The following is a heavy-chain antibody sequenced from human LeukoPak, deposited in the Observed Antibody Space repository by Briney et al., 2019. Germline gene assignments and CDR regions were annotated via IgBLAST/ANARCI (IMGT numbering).Heavy chain of an antibody. Sequence: GGSLRLSCAASGFTFSSYEMNWVRQAPGKGLEWVSYISSSGSTIYYADSVKGRFTISRDNAKNSLYLQMNSLRAEDTAVYYCARVHYGSGSYGGGDWGQGTLVTVSS. CDR3: ARVHYGSGSYGGGD. V-gene: IGHV3-48*03. CDR2: ISSSGSTI. J-gene: IGHJ4*02. D-gene: IGHD3-10*01. CDR1: GFTFSSYE.